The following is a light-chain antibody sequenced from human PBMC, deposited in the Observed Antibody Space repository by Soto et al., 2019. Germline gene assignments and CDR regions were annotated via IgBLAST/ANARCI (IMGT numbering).Light chain of an antibody. V-gene: IGKV3-20*01. J-gene: IGKJ2*01. CDR1: QSASSNS. CDR3: QHHGSSPPMYT. Sequence: EIVLTQSPGTLSVSPGERATLSCRASQSASSNSLVWYQQKPGQAPRLLIYGASIRATGIPDRFSGSGSGTEVPLTISRLEHEDFGVYQCQHHGSSPPMYTFGQGTKLEIK. CDR2: GAS.